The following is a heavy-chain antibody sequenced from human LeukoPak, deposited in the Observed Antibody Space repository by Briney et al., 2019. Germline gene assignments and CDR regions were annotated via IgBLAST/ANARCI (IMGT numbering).Heavy chain of an antibody. Sequence: PGGSLRLSCAASGFTFSSYWMSWVRQAPGKGLEWVANIKQDGSEKYYVDSVKGRFTISRDNAKNSLYLQMNSLRAEDTAVYYCARDAHSSSWLRLFSPDYYYGMDVWGQGTTVTVSS. V-gene: IGHV3-7*01. D-gene: IGHD6-13*01. CDR3: ARDAHSSSWLRLFSPDYYYGMDV. J-gene: IGHJ6*02. CDR2: IKQDGSEK. CDR1: GFTFSSYW.